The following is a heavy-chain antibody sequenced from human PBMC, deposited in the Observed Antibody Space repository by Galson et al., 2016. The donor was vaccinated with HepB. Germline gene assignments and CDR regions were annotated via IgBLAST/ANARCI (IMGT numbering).Heavy chain of an antibody. CDR1: GFSFSDYA. CDR3: AKPLGDVLTGPFDY. CDR2: ILYDGTTK. J-gene: IGHJ4*02. V-gene: IGHV3-30*18. Sequence: SLRLSCAASGFSFSDYAMHWVRQAPGKGLEWVAVILYDGTTKYYADSVKGRFTISRDNSKNTLYLQMNSLGAEDTAVYYCAKPLGDVLTGPFDYWGQGTLVTVSS. D-gene: IGHD3-9*01.